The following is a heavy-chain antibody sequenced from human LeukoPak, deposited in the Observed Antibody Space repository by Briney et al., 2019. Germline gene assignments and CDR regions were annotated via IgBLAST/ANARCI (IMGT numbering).Heavy chain of an antibody. Sequence: SETLSLTCTVSGGSISSSSYYWGWIRQPPGKGLEWIGSIYYSGSTYYNPSLKSRVTISVDTSKNQFSLKLSSVTAADTAVYYCARDENDYGGKVSAFDIWGRGTMVTVSS. J-gene: IGHJ3*02. D-gene: IGHD4-23*01. CDR2: IYYSGST. CDR3: ARDENDYGGKVSAFDI. CDR1: GGSISSSSYY. V-gene: IGHV4-39*02.